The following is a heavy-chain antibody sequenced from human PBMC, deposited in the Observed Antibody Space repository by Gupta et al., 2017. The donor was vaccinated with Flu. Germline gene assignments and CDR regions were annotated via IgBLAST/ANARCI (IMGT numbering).Heavy chain of an antibody. V-gene: IGHV4-31*03. D-gene: IGHD2-15*01. J-gene: IGHJ6*02. CDR2: IYYSGST. Sequence: QVQLQESGPGLVKPSQTLSLTCTVSGGSLSSGGYSWSWIRQHPGKGLEGIGYIYYSGSTDYNPSLKSRVTISVDTAKNQFSLKRSSVTAADTAVYYCARDRGVVLGGMDVWGQGTTVTVSS. CDR3: ARDRGVVLGGMDV. CDR1: GGSLSSGGYS.